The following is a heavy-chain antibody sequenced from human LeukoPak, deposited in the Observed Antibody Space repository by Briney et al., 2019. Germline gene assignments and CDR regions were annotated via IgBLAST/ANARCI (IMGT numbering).Heavy chain of an antibody. CDR3: ARGKQLRYFDY. D-gene: IGHD3-16*01. Sequence: PSETLSRTCAVYGGSFSGYYWGWIRQPPGKGLEWIGEINHSGSTNYNPSLKSRVTISVDTSKNQFSLKLSSVTAADTAVYYCARGKQLRYFDYWGQGTLVTVSS. V-gene: IGHV4-34*01. CDR2: INHSGST. CDR1: GGSFSGYY. J-gene: IGHJ4*02.